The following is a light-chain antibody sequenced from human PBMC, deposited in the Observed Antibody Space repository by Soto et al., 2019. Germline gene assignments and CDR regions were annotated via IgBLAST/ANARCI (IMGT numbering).Light chain of an antibody. CDR3: QQRSNWPPTWT. CDR1: QSVYSY. CDR2: DAS. V-gene: IGKV3-11*01. Sequence: EIVLTQSPATLSLSPGERATLSCRASQSVYSYLAWYQQKPGQAPRLLISDASKRATGIPARFSGSGSGTDFTLTISSLEPEDFAVYYCQQRSNWPPTWTFGQGTKVEIK. J-gene: IGKJ1*01.